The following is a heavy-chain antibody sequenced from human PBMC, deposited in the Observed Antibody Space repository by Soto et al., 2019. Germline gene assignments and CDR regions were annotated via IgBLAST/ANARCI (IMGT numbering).Heavy chain of an antibody. V-gene: IGHV3-21*02. CDR1: GFALDSYG. CDR2: ISGSSGNI. D-gene: IGHD4-4*01. J-gene: IGHJ4*02. CDR3: AKDSNKYSSSLRGRYFDY. Sequence: EVQLVESGGGLVKPGGSLRLSCEASGFALDSYGMNWVRQAPGKGLEWVAFISGSSGNIFYADSVKGRFTISRDNSKNTLLLQMNSLGAEDTAVYYCAKDSNKYSSSLRGRYFDYWGQGIGVTVSS.